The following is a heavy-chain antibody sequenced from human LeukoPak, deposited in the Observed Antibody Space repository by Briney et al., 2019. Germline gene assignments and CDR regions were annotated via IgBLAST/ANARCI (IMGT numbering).Heavy chain of an antibody. Sequence: SETLSLTCTVSGGSISSYYWSWIRQPPGKGLEWIGYIYYGGSTNYNPSLKSRVTIPVDTSKNQFTLKLSSVTAADTAVYYCARQSGYDLDYFDYWGQGTLVTVSS. J-gene: IGHJ4*02. D-gene: IGHD5-12*01. CDR3: ARQSGYDLDYFDY. CDR1: GGSISSYY. V-gene: IGHV4-59*01. CDR2: IYYGGST.